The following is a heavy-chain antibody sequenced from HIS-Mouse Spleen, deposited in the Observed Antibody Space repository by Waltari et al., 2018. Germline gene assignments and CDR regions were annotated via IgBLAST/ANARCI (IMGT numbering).Heavy chain of an antibody. CDR3: ARDHRNNWAIRD. J-gene: IGHJ4*02. V-gene: IGHV3-30-3*01. D-gene: IGHD1-20*01. CDR2: ISYDGSNK. CDR1: GFTFSGYA. Sequence: QVQLVESGGGVDQPGRSRRLSCPAPGFTFSGYAMHWVRQAPGKGLEWVAVISYDGSNKYYADSVKGRFTISRDNSKNTLYLQMNSLRAEDTAVYYCARDHRNNWAIRDWGQGTLVTVSS.